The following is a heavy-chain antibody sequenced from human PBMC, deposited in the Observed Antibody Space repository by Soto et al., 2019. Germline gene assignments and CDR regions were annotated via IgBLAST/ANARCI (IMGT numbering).Heavy chain of an antibody. V-gene: IGHV5-51*01. D-gene: IGHD1-1*01. CDR2: IYPGDSDT. Sequence: GGSLRLSCKGSGYSFTSYWIGWVRQMPGKGLEWMGIIYPGDSDTRYSPSFQGQVTISADKSISTAYLQWSSLKASDTAMYYCASGNDYYYYGMDVWGQGTTVTVSS. J-gene: IGHJ6*02. CDR1: GYSFTSYW. CDR3: ASGNDYYYYGMDV.